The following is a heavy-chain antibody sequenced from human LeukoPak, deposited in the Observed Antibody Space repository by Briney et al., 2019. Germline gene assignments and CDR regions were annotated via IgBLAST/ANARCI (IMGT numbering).Heavy chain of an antibody. CDR3: ARIRTYYDILTGPFDAFDI. CDR2: INPSGGST. Sequence: ASVKVSCKASGYTLTSYYMHWVRQAPGQGLEWMEIINPSGGSTSYAQKFQGRVTMTRDTSASTAYMELSRLRSDDTAVYYCARIRTYYDILTGPFDAFDIWGQGTMVTVSS. CDR1: GYTLTSYY. D-gene: IGHD3-9*01. J-gene: IGHJ3*02. V-gene: IGHV1-46*01.